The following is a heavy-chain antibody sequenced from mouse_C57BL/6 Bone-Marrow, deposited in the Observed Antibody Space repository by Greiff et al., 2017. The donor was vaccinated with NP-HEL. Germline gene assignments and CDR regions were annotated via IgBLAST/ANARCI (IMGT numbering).Heavy chain of an antibody. Sequence: SGAELVRPGASVKMSCKASGYTFTSYNMHWVKQTPRQGLEWIGAIYPGNGDTSYNQKFKGKATLTVDKSSSTAYMQLSSLTSEDSAVYFCAGPLSDYDYDPSYYYAMDYWGQGTSVTVSS. J-gene: IGHJ4*01. CDR3: AGPLSDYDYDPSYYYAMDY. CDR2: IYPGNGDT. CDR1: GYTFTSYN. V-gene: IGHV1-12*01. D-gene: IGHD2-4*01.